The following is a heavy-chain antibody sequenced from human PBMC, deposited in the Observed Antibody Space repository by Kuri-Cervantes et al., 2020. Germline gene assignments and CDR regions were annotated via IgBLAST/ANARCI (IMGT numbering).Heavy chain of an antibody. CDR1: GGTFSSYA. J-gene: IGHJ4*02. V-gene: IGHV1-69*13. D-gene: IGHD5-12*01. Sequence: SVKVSCKASGGTFSSYAISWVRQAPGQGLEWMGGIIPIFGTANYAQKFQGRVTITADESTSTAYMELSSLRSEDTAVYYCASSSGYGGYDSNLVIDYWGQGTLVTVSS. CDR3: ASSSGYGGYDSNLVIDY. CDR2: IIPIFGTA.